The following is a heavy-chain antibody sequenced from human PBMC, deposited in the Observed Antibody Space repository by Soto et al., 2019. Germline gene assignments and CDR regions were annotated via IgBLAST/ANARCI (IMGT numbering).Heavy chain of an antibody. CDR2: INHSGRT. CDR3: ARSEATGLDY. D-gene: IGHD1-26*01. V-gene: IGHV4-34*01. CDR1: GGSFSGYY. J-gene: IGHJ4*02. Sequence: SETLSLTCALYGGSFSGYYWTWIRQPPGKGLEWIGEINHSGRTNYNPSLKSRVTISVDKSKNHFSLKLSSVTAADTAVYYCARSEATGLDYWGQGTLVTVSS.